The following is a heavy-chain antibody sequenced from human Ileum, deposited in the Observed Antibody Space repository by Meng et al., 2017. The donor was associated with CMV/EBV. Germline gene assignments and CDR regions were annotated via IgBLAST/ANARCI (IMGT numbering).Heavy chain of an antibody. CDR2: IYYSGSP. Sequence: QVQLPQSGPGLVKPSQTLSLTCTVFGGSITSGNYSWSWLRQPPGRGLEWIGYIYYSGSPYYKPSLKSRVTISLDTSKNQFSLNLRSVTATDSAVYYCVRQVVAASFDYWGQGALVTVSS. D-gene: IGHD2-15*01. V-gene: IGHV4-30-4*08. CDR3: VRQVVAASFDY. CDR1: GGSITSGNYS. J-gene: IGHJ4*02.